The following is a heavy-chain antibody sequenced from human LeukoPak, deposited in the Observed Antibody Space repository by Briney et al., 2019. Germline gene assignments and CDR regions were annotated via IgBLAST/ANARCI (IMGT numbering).Heavy chain of an antibody. CDR2: IRYDGSNK. CDR3: AKGGEIAVAGLFGY. V-gene: IGHV3-30*02. CDR1: GFTFSSYG. D-gene: IGHD6-19*01. J-gene: IGHJ4*02. Sequence: GGSLRLSCAASGFTFSSYGMHWVRQAPGKGLEWVAFIRYDGSNKYYADSVKGRFTISRDNSKNTLYLQMNSLRAEDTAVYYCAKGGEIAVAGLFGYWGQGTLVTVSS.